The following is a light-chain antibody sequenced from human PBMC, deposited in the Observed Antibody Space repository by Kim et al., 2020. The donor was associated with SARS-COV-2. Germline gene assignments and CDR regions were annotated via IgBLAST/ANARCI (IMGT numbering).Light chain of an antibody. CDR3: QSYDSSNVV. V-gene: IGLV6-57*02. CDR2: EDN. CDR1: GGSIASNY. Sequence: GKTVTISCTGSGGSIASNYVQWYQQRPGSAPTTVIYEDNQRPSGVPDRFSGSIDSSSNSASLTISGLKTEDEADYYCQSYDSSNVVFGGGTQLTVL. J-gene: IGLJ2*01.